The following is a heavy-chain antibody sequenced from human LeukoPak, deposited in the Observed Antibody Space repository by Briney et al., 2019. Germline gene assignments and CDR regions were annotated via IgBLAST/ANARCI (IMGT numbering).Heavy chain of an antibody. J-gene: IGHJ4*02. CDR3: ARDNYGDYDQFDY. CDR2: IYSSAST. V-gene: IGHV4-4*07. Sequence: SETLSLTCTVSGGSISSYYWSWIRQPAGTGLEWIGRIYSSASTNYNPSLKSRVTMSVDTSRNQFSLKLSSVTAADTAVYYCARDNYGDYDQFDYWGQGTLVTVSS. CDR1: GGSISSYY. D-gene: IGHD4-17*01.